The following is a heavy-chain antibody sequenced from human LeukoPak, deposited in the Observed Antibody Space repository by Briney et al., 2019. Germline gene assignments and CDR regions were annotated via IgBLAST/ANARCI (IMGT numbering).Heavy chain of an antibody. V-gene: IGHV4-59*08. CDR3: ARHPGGVVGASFYYGMDV. D-gene: IGHD2-15*01. CDR1: GGSISSYY. Sequence: SETLSLTCTDSGGSISSYYWSWIRQPPGKGLEWIGHIYVSVSINYHPHLKSGVTISVGTSKNQFSLKLTSVTAADTAGYYCARHPGGVVGASFYYGMDVWGQGTTVTVSS. J-gene: IGHJ6*02. CDR2: IYVSVSI.